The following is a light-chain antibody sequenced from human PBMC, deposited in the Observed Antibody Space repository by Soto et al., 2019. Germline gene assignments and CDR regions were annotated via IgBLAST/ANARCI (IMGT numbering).Light chain of an antibody. Sequence: DIQMTQSPSTLSGSIGDRVTITCLASHDISTFLAWYQQKPGKAPKLLIYEASTLQSGVPSRFSGSGSGTEFTLTISGLLPEDFAAYHCQQLYTLPFTFGQGTRLEIK. V-gene: IGKV1-9*01. CDR1: HDISTF. CDR2: EAS. J-gene: IGKJ5*01. CDR3: QQLYTLPFT.